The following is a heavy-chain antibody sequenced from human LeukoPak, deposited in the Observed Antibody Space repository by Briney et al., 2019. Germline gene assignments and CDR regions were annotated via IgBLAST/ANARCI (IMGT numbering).Heavy chain of an antibody. CDR1: GFTFSSYA. V-gene: IGHV3-30*04. J-gene: IGHJ4*02. Sequence: GGSLRLSCAASGFTFSSYAMHWVRQNPGKVLEWVTIISYDGSNKYYADSVKGRFTVSRDNSKNTLYLQMNSLRPEDTALYYCARDAYIVATIVGGWYRGGYFDYWGQGTLVTVSS. CDR3: ARDAYIVATIVGGWYRGGYFDY. CDR2: ISYDGSNK. D-gene: IGHD5-12*01.